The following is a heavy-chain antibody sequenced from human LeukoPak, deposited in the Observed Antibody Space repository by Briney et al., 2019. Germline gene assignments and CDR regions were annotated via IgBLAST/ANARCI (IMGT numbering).Heavy chain of an antibody. J-gene: IGHJ5*02. CDR3: ATDAFSYPNT. CDR2: INEDETGK. Sequence: GGSLRLSCTGSGFSVSNFLMAWVRQAPGKGLEWVANINEDETGKYYVDSVKGRFTISRDNAKNSLFLQMNSVRVEDTAVYYCATDAFSYPNTWGQGTQVTVSS. D-gene: IGHD3-16*01. V-gene: IGHV3-7*01. CDR1: GFSVSNFL.